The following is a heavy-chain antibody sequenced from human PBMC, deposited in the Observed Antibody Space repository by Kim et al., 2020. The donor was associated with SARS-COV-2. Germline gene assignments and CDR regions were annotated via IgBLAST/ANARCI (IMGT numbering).Heavy chain of an antibody. CDR3: ARLAYNWNEDWFDP. V-gene: IGHV4-34*01. J-gene: IGHJ5*02. D-gene: IGHD1-1*01. Sequence: NPSLKSRVTISVDTSKNQFSLKLSSVTAADTAVYYCARLAYNWNEDWFDPWGQGTLVTVSS.